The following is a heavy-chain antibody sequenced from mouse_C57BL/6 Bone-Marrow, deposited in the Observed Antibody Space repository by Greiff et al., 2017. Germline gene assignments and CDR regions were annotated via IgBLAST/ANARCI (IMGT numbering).Heavy chain of an antibody. CDR2: IYPSDSET. V-gene: IGHV1-61*01. CDR1: GYTFTSYW. Sequence: QVQLQQPGAELVRPGSSVKLSCKASGYTFTSYWMDWVKQRPGQGLEWIGNIYPSDSETHYNQKFKDKATLTVDTSSSTAYMQLSRLTSEDSAVYYCARSGIYYFYFDYWGQGTTLTVSS. CDR3: ARSGIYYFYFDY. J-gene: IGHJ2*01. D-gene: IGHD1-1*01.